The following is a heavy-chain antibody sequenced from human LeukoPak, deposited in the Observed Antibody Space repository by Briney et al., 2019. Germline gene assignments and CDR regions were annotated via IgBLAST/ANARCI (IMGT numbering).Heavy chain of an antibody. J-gene: IGHJ4*02. CDR2: IIPIFGTA. CDR3: ARARDGYKMGHYFDY. CDR1: GYTFTSYY. D-gene: IGHD5-24*01. Sequence: SVKVSCKASGYTFTSYYMHWVRQAPGQGLEWMGGIIPIFGTANYAQKFQGRVTITADESTSTAYMELSSLRSEDTAVYYCARARDGYKMGHYFDYWGQGTLVTVSS. V-gene: IGHV1-69*13.